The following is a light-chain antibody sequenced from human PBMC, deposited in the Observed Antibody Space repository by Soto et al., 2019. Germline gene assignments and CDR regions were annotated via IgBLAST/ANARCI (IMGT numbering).Light chain of an antibody. J-gene: IGLJ2*01. CDR1: SGSIASNY. CDR3: QSYDSSNSVV. CDR2: EDN. V-gene: IGLV6-57*04. Sequence: NFMLTQPHSVSESPGKTVTISCTRSSGSIASNYVQWYQQRPGSAPTTVIYEDNQRPSGVPDRFSGSNDSSSNSASLTISGLETEDEADYYCQSYDSSNSVVFGGGTKLTVL.